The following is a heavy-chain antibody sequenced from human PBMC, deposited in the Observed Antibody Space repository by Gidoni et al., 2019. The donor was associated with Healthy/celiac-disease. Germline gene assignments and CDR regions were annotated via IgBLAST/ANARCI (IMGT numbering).Heavy chain of an antibody. V-gene: IGHV1-46*03. CDR1: GYTFTSYY. CDR3: ASRALSTVTIDY. Sequence: QVQRVQSGAEVKKPGASVKVSCKASGYTFTSYYMHWVRQAPGQGLEWMGIINPSGGSTSYAQKFQGRVTMTRDTSTSTVYMELSSLRSEDTAVYYCASRALSTVTIDYWGQGTLVTVSS. CDR2: INPSGGST. J-gene: IGHJ4*02. D-gene: IGHD4-17*01.